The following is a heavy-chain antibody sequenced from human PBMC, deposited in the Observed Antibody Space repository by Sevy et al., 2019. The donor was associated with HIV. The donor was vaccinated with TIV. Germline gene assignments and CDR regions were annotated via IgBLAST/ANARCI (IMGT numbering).Heavy chain of an antibody. V-gene: IGHV4-31*03. D-gene: IGHD2-21*02. Sequence: SETLSLTCTVSAGSISSGGYYWSWIRQHPGKGLEWIGYIYYSGSTYYNPSLKSRVTISVDTSKNQFSLKLSSVTVADTAVYYCARESKHIVVVTAIKAGDDAFDIWGQGTMVTVSS. CDR2: IYYSGST. J-gene: IGHJ3*02. CDR3: ARESKHIVVVTAIKAGDDAFDI. CDR1: AGSISSGGYY.